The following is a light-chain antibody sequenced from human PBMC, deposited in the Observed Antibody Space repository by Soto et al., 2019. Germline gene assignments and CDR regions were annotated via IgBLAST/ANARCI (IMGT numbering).Light chain of an antibody. Sequence: DIQMTQSPSSLSASVGDRVTITCQASQDITNYLNWYQHKPAKAPTLLIYDASNLETGVPSRFSGSGSGTHFTFTISSRQPEDIATYYCQQYDSRPTFTFGPGTKVDIK. CDR2: DAS. V-gene: IGKV1-33*01. CDR3: QQYDSRPTFT. J-gene: IGKJ3*01. CDR1: QDITNY.